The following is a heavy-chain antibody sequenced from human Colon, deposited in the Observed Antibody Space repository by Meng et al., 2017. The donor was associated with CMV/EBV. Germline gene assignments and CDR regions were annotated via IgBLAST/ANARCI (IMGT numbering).Heavy chain of an antibody. J-gene: IGHJ4*02. CDR1: GFTFSNNA. CDR3: SRSRDPYNGFLDF. V-gene: IGHV3-23*04. D-gene: IGHD5-24*01. CDR2: ISGSGDTT. Sequence: VLLVGSGGGLVQPGGALRLSCATSGFTFSNNAMSWGRQAPGKGLEWVSTISGSGDTTYYADSVKGRCTISRDSSKNMLYLQMNSLRAEDTALYYCSRSRDPYNGFLDFWGQGALVTVSS.